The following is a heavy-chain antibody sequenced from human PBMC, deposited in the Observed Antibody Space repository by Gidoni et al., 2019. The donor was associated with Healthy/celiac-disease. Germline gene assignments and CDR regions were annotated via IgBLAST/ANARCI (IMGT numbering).Heavy chain of an antibody. CDR1: GYSFTSYW. CDR3: ARLVRNYEGQRGRYYYGMDV. D-gene: IGHD1-7*01. CDR2: LYPGDSDT. Sequence: EVQLVQSGAEVKKPGESLKISCKGSGYSFTSYWIGWVRQMPGKGLEWMGILYPGDSDTRYSPSFQGQVTISADKSISTAYLQWSSLKASDTAMYYCARLVRNYEGQRGRYYYGMDVWGQGTTVTVSS. V-gene: IGHV5-51*01. J-gene: IGHJ6*02.